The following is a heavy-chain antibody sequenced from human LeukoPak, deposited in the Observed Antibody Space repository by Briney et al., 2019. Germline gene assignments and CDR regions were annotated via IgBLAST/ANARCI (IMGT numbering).Heavy chain of an antibody. CDR1: GGSISSSY. D-gene: IGHD6-19*01. J-gene: IGHJ6*02. Sequence: SETLSLTCTVSGGSISSSYWSWVRQPPGKGLEWIGYIDNSGSTNYNPSLKSRVTISLDTPKSQFSLKLSSVTAADTAVYYCARAPLYSGGSGWSIYYFYAMDVWGQGTTVTVS. V-gene: IGHV4-59*01. CDR2: IDNSGST. CDR3: ARAPLYSGGSGWSIYYFYAMDV.